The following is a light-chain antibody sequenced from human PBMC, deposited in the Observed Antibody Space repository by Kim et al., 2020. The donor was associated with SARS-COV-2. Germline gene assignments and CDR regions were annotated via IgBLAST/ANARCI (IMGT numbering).Light chain of an antibody. Sequence: DIQMTQSPSSVSASVGDSVTITCRASQGVSRWVAWYQQKPGNAPHLLIYDASTLQSGVPARFSGSGSGTEFTLTINSLQPDDFATYYCQQAYLFPLTFGGGTKVDIK. CDR3: QQAYLFPLT. J-gene: IGKJ4*01. CDR1: QGVSRW. V-gene: IGKV1D-12*01. CDR2: DAS.